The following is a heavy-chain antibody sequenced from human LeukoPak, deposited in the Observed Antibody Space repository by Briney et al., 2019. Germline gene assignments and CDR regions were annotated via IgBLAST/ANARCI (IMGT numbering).Heavy chain of an antibody. CDR1: GSTFTIYY. V-gene: IGHV1-46*01. D-gene: IGHD3-9*01. CDR3: ARASTRRYPFDY. CDR2: INPSGGST. J-gene: IGHJ4*02. Sequence: ASVKVSFKASGSTFTIYYMHWVRQAPGQGPEWMGIINPSGGSTSYAQKFQGRVTMTRDTSTSTVYMELSSLRSGDTAVDYCARASTRRYPFDYWGQGTLVTVSS.